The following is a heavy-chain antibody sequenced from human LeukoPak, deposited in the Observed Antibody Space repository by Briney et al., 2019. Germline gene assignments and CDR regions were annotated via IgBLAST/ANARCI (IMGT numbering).Heavy chain of an antibody. J-gene: IGHJ4*02. V-gene: IGHV3-30*18. D-gene: IGHD6-13*01. CDR1: GFTFSSYG. Sequence: GGSLRLSCAASGFTFSSYGMHWVRQAPGKGLEWVAVISYDGSNKYYADSVKGRFTISRDNSKNTLYLQMNSLRAEDTAVYYCAKDFRSSWYRVDYWGQGTLVTVSS. CDR3: AKDFRSSWYRVDY. CDR2: ISYDGSNK.